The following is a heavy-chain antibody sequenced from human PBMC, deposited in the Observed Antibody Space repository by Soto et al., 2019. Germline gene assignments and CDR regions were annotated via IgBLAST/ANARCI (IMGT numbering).Heavy chain of an antibody. Sequence: SETLSLTCTVSGGSISSGDYYWSWIRQPPGKGLEWIGYIYYSGSTYYNPSLKSRVTISVDTSKNQFSLKLSSVTAADTAVYYCARAKRWTYYDILTGPFDYWGQGTLVTVSS. V-gene: IGHV4-30-4*01. CDR2: IYYSGST. D-gene: IGHD3-9*01. J-gene: IGHJ4*02. CDR3: ARAKRWTYYDILTGPFDY. CDR1: GGSISSGDYY.